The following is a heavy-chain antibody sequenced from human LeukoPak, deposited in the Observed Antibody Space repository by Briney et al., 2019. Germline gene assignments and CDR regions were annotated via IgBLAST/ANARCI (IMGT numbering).Heavy chain of an antibody. CDR3: TRNHCRGDNCPSFDY. CDR1: GYTFTSFG. D-gene: IGHD2-15*01. Sequence: ASVKVSCKPSGYTFTSFGISWVRQAPGQGLEWMGWIGAYNGDTNYAQKFQGRVTMTTDTSTSTAYMDLRSLRSDDTAVYYCTRNHCRGDNCPSFDYWGQGTLVTVSS. J-gene: IGHJ4*02. CDR2: IGAYNGDT. V-gene: IGHV1-18*04.